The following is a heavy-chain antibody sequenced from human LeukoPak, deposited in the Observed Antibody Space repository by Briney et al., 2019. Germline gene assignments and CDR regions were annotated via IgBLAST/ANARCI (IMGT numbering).Heavy chain of an antibody. CDR1: GGSISSYY. CDR3: ARDRNYGDYGWYYYYYGMDV. CDR2: IYYSGST. Sequence: SETLSLTCTVSGGSISSYYWSWIRQPPGKGLEWIGYIYYSGSTNYNPSLKSRVTISVDTSKNQFSLKLSSVTAADTAVYYCARDRNYGDYGWYYYYYGMDVWGQGTTVTVSS. V-gene: IGHV4-59*01. J-gene: IGHJ6*02. D-gene: IGHD4-17*01.